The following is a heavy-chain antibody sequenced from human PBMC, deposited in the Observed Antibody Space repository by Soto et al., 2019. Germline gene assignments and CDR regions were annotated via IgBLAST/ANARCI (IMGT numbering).Heavy chain of an antibody. CDR1: GFTFSSYG. CDR2: IWYDGSNK. V-gene: IGHV3-33*01. D-gene: IGHD3-16*01. Sequence: GGSLRLSCAASGFTFSSYGMHWVRQAPGKGLEWVAVIWYDGSNKYYADSVKGRLTISRDSSKNTLYLQMNSLRAEDTAVYYCARGGIDYGMDVWGQGTTVTVSS. J-gene: IGHJ6*02. CDR3: ARGGIDYGMDV.